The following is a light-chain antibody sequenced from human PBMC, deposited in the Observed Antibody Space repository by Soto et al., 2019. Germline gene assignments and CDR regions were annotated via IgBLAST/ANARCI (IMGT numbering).Light chain of an antibody. V-gene: IGLV1-40*01. CDR3: QSSDSSLSGWV. J-gene: IGLJ3*02. CDR1: SSNIGAGYD. CDR2: GST. Sequence: QSVLTQPPSVSGAPGQRVTISCTGSSSNIGAGYDVHWYQQLPGTAPKLLIYGSTNRPSGVPDRFSGSKSGTSASLAITGLQAEDEGDYYCQSSDSSLSGWVFGGGTKVTVL.